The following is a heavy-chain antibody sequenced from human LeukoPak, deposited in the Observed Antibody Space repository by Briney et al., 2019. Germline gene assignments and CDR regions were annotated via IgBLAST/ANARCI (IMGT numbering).Heavy chain of an antibody. D-gene: IGHD2-15*01. CDR3: ARRVVAATNWFDP. Sequence: SETLSLTCTVSGGSISSGGYYWSWIRQPPGKGLEWIGYIYYSGSTYYNPSLKSRVTISVDTSKNQFSLKLSSVTAADTAVYYCARRVVAATNWFDPWGQGTLVTVSS. J-gene: IGHJ5*02. CDR2: IYYSGST. V-gene: IGHV4-30-4*01. CDR1: GGSISSGGYY.